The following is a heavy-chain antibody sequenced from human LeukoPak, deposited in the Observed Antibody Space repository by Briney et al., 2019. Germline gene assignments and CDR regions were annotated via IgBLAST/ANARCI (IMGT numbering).Heavy chain of an antibody. D-gene: IGHD1-26*01. CDR3: AREGSGSYLADY. CDR1: GGSISSYY. V-gene: IGHV4-34*01. CDR2: INHSGST. J-gene: IGHJ4*02. Sequence: SETLSLTCTVSGGSISSYYWSWIRQPPGKGLEWIGEINHSGSTNYNPSLKSRVTISVDTSKNQFSLKLSSVTAADTAVYYCAREGSGSYLADYWGQGTLVTVSS.